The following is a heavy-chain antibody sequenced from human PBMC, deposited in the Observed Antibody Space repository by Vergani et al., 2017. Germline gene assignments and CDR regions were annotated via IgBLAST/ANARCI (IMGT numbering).Heavy chain of an antibody. V-gene: IGHV3-33*01. Sequence: QVQLVESGGGVVQPGRSLRLSCAASGFTFSSYGMHWVRQAPGKGLEWVAVIWYDGSNKYYADSVKGRFTISRDNSKNTLSLQMNSVRAEDTAVYYCAREDGYNYGTDYWGQGTLVTVS. CDR1: GFTFSSYG. CDR3: AREDGYNYGTDY. CDR2: IWYDGSNK. D-gene: IGHD5-24*01. J-gene: IGHJ4*02.